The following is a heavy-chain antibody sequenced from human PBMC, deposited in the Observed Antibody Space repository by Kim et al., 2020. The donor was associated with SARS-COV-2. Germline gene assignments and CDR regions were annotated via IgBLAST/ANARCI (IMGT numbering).Heavy chain of an antibody. CDR2: IIPILGIA. Sequence: SVKVSCKASGGTFSSYAISWVRQAPGQGLEWMGRIIPILGIANYAQKFQGRVTITADKSTSTAYMELSSLRSEDTAVYYCARLVAATPFWDGDYYYYMDVWGKGTTVTVSS. CDR1: GGTFSSYA. D-gene: IGHD2-15*01. J-gene: IGHJ6*03. CDR3: ARLVAATPFWDGDYYYYMDV. V-gene: IGHV1-69*04.